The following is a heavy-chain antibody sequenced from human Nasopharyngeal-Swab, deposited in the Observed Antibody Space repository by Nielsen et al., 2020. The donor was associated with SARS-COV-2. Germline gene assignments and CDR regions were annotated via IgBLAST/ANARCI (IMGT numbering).Heavy chain of an antibody. CDR1: GFAFNNYN. V-gene: IGHV3-21*01. CDR2: ISSSSSYI. CDR3: ARVDGYSYGYYYYYYGMDV. D-gene: IGHD5-18*01. J-gene: IGHJ6*02. Sequence: GRDMRLSRAVSGFAFNNYNFNWVRQAPGKGLEWVSSISSSSSYIYYADSVKGRFTISRDNAKNSLYLQMNSLRAEDTAVYYCARVDGYSYGYYYYYYGMDVRGQGTTVTVSS.